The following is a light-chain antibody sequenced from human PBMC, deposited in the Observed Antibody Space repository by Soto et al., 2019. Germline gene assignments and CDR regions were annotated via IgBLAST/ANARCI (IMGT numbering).Light chain of an antibody. V-gene: IGLV1-36*01. CDR2: YDD. J-gene: IGLJ2*01. CDR1: SSNIGNNA. Sequence: QSVLTQPPSVSEAPRQRVTISCSGSSSNIGNNAVNWYQHLPGKAPKLLIYYDDLVPSGVSDRFSGSNSGTSASLAISGLQSEDEADYYCAAWDDSLNGVVFGGGTKVTVL. CDR3: AAWDDSLNGVV.